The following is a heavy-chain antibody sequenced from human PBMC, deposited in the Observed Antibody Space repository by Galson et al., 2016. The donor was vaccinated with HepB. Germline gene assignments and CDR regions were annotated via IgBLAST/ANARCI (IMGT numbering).Heavy chain of an antibody. D-gene: IGHD3-10*01. Sequence: SLRLSCAVSGFTFDDYAMHWVRQAPGKGLEWLSGISWNSVTIAYADSLEGRFTISRDNAKNSLYLEMTSLRPEDTAFYYCVKEFYYGSGSYYPNLYFDYWGQGALVTVSS. V-gene: IGHV3-9*01. CDR2: ISWNSVTI. CDR3: VKEFYYGSGSYYPNLYFDY. J-gene: IGHJ4*02. CDR1: GFTFDDYA.